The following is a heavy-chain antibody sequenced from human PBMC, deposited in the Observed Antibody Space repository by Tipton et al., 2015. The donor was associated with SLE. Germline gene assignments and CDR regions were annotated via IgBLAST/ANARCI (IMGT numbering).Heavy chain of an antibody. Sequence: QLVQSGGGLVQPGGSLRLSCAASGFTFSSYAMHWVRQAPGKGLEYVSAISSNGGSTYYANSVKGRFTISRDNSKNTLYLQMGSLRAEDMAVYYCARVSVAGSYYYYGMDVWSQGTTVTVSS. V-gene: IGHV3-64*01. CDR2: ISSNGGST. CDR1: GFTFSSYA. D-gene: IGHD6-19*01. CDR3: ARVSVAGSYYYYGMDV. J-gene: IGHJ6*02.